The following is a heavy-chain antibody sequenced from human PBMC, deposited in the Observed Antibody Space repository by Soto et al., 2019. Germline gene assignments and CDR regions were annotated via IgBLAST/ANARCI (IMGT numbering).Heavy chain of an antibody. CDR3: ASGYDSSGYYAY. CDR1: GGSFSGYY. D-gene: IGHD3-22*01. CDR2: ISHSGST. J-gene: IGHJ4*02. Sequence: TSETLSLTCAVYGGSFSGYYWSWIRQPPGKGLEWIGEISHSGSTNYNPSLKSRVTISVDTSKNQFSLKLSSVTAADTAVYYCASGYDSSGYYAYWGQGTLVTVSS. V-gene: IGHV4-34*01.